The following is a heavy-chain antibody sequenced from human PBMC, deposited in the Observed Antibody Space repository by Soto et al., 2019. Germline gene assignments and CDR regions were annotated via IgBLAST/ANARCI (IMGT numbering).Heavy chain of an antibody. Sequence: PGESLKISCKGSGYNFTNYWIAWLRQMPGKGLERMGIIYPGDSDTRYSPSFQGQVTISADKSIIAAYVQSSSLKASDTAMYYCATQGEATDLVDYGLDVWGQGTTVTVSS. CDR1: GYNFTNYW. D-gene: IGHD1-26*01. CDR3: ATQGEATDLVDYGLDV. J-gene: IGHJ6*02. V-gene: IGHV5-51*01. CDR2: IYPGDSDT.